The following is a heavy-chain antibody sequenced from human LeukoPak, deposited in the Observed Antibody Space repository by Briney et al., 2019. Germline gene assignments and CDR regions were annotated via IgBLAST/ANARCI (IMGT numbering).Heavy chain of an antibody. CDR3: AKNMRNLKRELLWFGELSFDY. D-gene: IGHD3-10*01. CDR1: GFTFSSYA. J-gene: IGHJ4*02. CDR2: ISGSGGST. Sequence: GGSLRLSCAASGFTFSSYAMSWVRQAPGKGLEWVSAISGSGGSTYYADSVKGRFTISRDNSKNTLYLQMNSLRAEDPAVYYCAKNMRNLKRELLWFGELSFDYWGQGTLVTVSS. V-gene: IGHV3-23*01.